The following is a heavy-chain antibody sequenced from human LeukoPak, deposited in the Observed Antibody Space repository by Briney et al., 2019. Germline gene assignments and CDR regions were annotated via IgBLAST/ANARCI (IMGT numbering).Heavy chain of an antibody. V-gene: IGHV4-31*03. D-gene: IGHD5-12*01. J-gene: IGHJ5*02. CDR2: IYYTGST. CDR3: ARSYSGYAIA. CDR1: GGPIRSNSYY. Sequence: SETLSLTCTVSGGPIRSNSYYWSWIRQRPGKGLEWIGYIYYTGSTYYNPSLMSRVTISVDTSRNQFSLQVTSVSAADTALYYRARSYSGYAIAWGQGALVTVSS.